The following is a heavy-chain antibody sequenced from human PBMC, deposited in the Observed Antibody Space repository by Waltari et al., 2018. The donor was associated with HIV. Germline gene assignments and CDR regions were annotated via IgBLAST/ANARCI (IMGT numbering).Heavy chain of an antibody. V-gene: IGHV1-8*01. D-gene: IGHD3-3*01. Sequence: QVQLVQSGAEVKKPGASVKVSCKASGYTFINNDINWVRQATGQGLVWMGWMSPNSGNAGYAPNFQGRVTMTRNTSTTTAYMELTDLRSADTAVYFCARGRGRYDFWSGYSSPGDAFDIWGHGTVVIVSS. CDR3: ARGRGRYDFWSGYSSPGDAFDI. J-gene: IGHJ3*02. CDR1: GYTFINND. CDR2: MSPNSGNA.